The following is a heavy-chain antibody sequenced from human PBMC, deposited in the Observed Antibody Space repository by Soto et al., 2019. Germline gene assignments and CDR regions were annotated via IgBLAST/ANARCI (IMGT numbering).Heavy chain of an antibody. CDR1: GFTFSSYA. D-gene: IGHD3-10*01. CDR2: ISYDGSKK. J-gene: IGHJ4*02. Sequence: PGGSLRLSCAASGFTFSSYAMHWVRQAPGKGLEWVAGISYDGSKKYYADSVKGRFTISRDNSKNTLYLQMNSLIAEDTAVYYCSRDYDYDGSGNYLYYFDYWGQGTLVTVSS. CDR3: SRDYDYDGSGNYLYYFDY. V-gene: IGHV3-30-3*01.